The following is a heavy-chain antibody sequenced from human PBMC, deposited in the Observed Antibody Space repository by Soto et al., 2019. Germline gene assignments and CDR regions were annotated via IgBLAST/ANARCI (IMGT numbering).Heavy chain of an antibody. J-gene: IGHJ6*01. Sequence: EVQLVESGGGMVMPGGSLRLSCAASGFTFSDAWMTWIRQAPGKGLQCVGRIKRKIDDETTDYAAPVKGRFTISRDDSKNTLYLQMNSRKVEDTAMYYCVTDRGGGMDVWGQGTTVTVSS. CDR2: IKRKIDDETT. V-gene: IGHV3-15*01. CDR3: VTDRGGGMDV. CDR1: GFTFSDAW. D-gene: IGHD3-10*01.